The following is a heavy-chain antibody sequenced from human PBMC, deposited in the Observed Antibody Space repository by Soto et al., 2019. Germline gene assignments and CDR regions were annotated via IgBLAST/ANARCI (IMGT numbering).Heavy chain of an antibody. D-gene: IGHD1-26*01. J-gene: IGHJ6*02. Sequence: HPGGSLRLSCAASGFTFSSYAMTWVRQAAGKWLEWVSGISGSGGTTSYTDSVKGRFTISRDNSKKTLFLEMKSLGVEDTAVYFCARDVWETTSRYYGLDLWGLGXTVTVS. CDR1: GFTFSSYA. CDR3: ARDVWETTSRYYGLDL. CDR2: ISGSGGTT. V-gene: IGHV3-23*01.